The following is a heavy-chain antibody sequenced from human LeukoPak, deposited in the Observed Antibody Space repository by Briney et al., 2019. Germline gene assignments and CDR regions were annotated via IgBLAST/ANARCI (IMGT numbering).Heavy chain of an antibody. V-gene: IGHV3-23*01. CDR2: ISGSGGST. D-gene: IGHD6-13*01. CDR1: GFTFSSYA. Sequence: TGGSLRLSCAASGFTFSSYAMSWVRQAPGKGLEWVSAISGSGGSTYYADSVKGRFTISRDNSKNTLYLQMNSLRAEDTAVYYCAKDREGWSSSWYVDYWGQGTLVTVPS. CDR3: AKDREGWSSSWYVDY. J-gene: IGHJ4*02.